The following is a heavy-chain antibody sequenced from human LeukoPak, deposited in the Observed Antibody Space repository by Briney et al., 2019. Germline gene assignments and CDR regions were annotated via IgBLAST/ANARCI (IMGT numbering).Heavy chain of an antibody. CDR1: GFTFSDYY. D-gene: IGHD3-10*01. CDR3: ARATSLLWHPSKVDY. J-gene: IGHJ4*02. V-gene: IGHV3-11*04. Sequence: GGSLRLSCAASGFTFSDYYMSWIRQAPGKGLEWLSYISSSGTTIYYADSVKGRFTISRDNAKNSLYLQMNSLRAEDTAVYYCARATSLLWHPSKVDYWGQGTLVTVSS. CDR2: ISSSGTTI.